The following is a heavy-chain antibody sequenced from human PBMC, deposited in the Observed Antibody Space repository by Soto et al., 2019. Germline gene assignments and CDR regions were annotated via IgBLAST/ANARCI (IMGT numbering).Heavy chain of an antibody. D-gene: IGHD4-17*01. CDR3: AKSTVDY. CDR2: ISYDGSNK. J-gene: IGHJ4*02. V-gene: IGHV3-30*18. CDR1: GFTFSSYG. Sequence: QVQLVESGGGVVQPGRSLRLSCAASGFTFSSYGMHWVRQAPGMGLEWVAVISYDGSNKYYADSVKGRFTISRDNSKNTLYLQMNSLRAEDTAVYYCAKSTVDYWGQGTLVTVSS.